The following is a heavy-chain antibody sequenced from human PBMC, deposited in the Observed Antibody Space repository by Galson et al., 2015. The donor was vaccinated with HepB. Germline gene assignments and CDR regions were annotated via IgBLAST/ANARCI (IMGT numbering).Heavy chain of an antibody. CDR2: ISSSSSTI. Sequence: SLRLSCAASGFTFSSYSMNWVRQAPGKGLEWVSYISSSSSTIYYADSVKGRFTISRDNAKNSLYLQMNSLRAEDTAVYYCAREGHYYGSGRANYYYYYMDVWGKGTTVTVSS. CDR3: AREGHYYGSGRANYYYYYMDV. J-gene: IGHJ6*03. D-gene: IGHD3-10*01. V-gene: IGHV3-48*01. CDR1: GFTFSSYS.